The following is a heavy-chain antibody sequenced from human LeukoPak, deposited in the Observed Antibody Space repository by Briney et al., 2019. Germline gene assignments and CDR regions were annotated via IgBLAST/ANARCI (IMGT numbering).Heavy chain of an antibody. CDR2: INPRGGFT. V-gene: IGHV1-46*01. CDR3: ARAGGTAMVEGY. CDR1: GYTFISYH. D-gene: IGHD5-18*01. J-gene: IGHJ4*02. Sequence: ASVKVSCKASGYTFISYHMHWARQAPGQGLEWMGIINPRGGFTTYAQKFQGRVTMTRDTSTTTVYMELSSLRSEDTAVYYCARAGGTAMVEGYWGQGTLVTVSS.